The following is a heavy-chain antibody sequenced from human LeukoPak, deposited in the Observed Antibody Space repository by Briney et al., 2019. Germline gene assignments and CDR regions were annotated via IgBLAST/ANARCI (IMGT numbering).Heavy chain of an antibody. CDR3: AKDWFSHYYDSSGYDY. J-gene: IGHJ4*02. Sequence: GGSLRLSCAASGFTFGSYGMHWVRQAPGKGLEWVAVISYDGSNKYYADSVKGRFTISRDNSKNTLYLQMNSLRAEDTAVYYCAKDWFSHYYDSSGYDYWGQGTLVTVSS. CDR1: GFTFGSYG. D-gene: IGHD3-22*01. V-gene: IGHV3-30*18. CDR2: ISYDGSNK.